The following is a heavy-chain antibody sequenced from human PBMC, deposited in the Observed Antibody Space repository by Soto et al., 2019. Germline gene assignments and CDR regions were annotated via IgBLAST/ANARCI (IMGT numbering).Heavy chain of an antibody. V-gene: IGHV1-69*13. Sequence: SVKVSCKASGGTFSSYAISWVRQAPGQGLEWMGGIIPIFGTANYAQKFQGRVTITADESTSTAYMELSSLRSEDTAVCYCARESAGYCISTSCYDDPQIVYYFYYWG. CDR1: GGTFSSYA. CDR3: ARESAGYCISTSCYDDPQIVYYFYY. D-gene: IGHD2-2*01. CDR2: IIPIFGTA. J-gene: IGHJ4*01.